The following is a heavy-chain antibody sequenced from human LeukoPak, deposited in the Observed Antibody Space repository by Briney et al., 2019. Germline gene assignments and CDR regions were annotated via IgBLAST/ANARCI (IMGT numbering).Heavy chain of an antibody. J-gene: IGHJ4*02. Sequence: GGSLKFPGQPSGFSFTNFPRGGVAKAPGKGRSWSSLIIGSSGDTFYADSVKGRFTISRDNSKNRLYLQMNSLRAEDTALYYCAKGAYDYIEMGYFDYWGQGTLVAVSS. CDR1: GFSFTNFP. D-gene: IGHD5-12*01. CDR2: IIGSSGDT. V-gene: IGHV3-23*01. CDR3: AKGAYDYIEMGYFDY.